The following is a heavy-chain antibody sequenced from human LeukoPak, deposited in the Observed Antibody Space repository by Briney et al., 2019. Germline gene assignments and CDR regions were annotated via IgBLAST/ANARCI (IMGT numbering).Heavy chain of an antibody. CDR3: AKDRRAGSYDY. CDR2: ISGSGGSP. CDR1: GFTFSDYY. V-gene: IGHV3-23*01. J-gene: IGHJ4*02. Sequence: PGGSLRLSCAASGFTFSDYYMTWVRQAPGKGLEWVSAISGSGGSPYYADSVKGRFTISRDNSKNTLYLQMNSLRAEDTAVYYCAKDRRAGSYDYWGQGTLVTVSS. D-gene: IGHD3-10*01.